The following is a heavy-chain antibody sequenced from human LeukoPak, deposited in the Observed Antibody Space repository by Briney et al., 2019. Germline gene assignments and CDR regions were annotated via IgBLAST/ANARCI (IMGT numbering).Heavy chain of an antibody. Sequence: ASVKVSCKASGYTFTSYYINWLRQAPGQGLEWMGIINPSGGSTTYPQKFQGRVTLTRDTSTSTVYMELRSLRSEDTAVYYCARPGTTADSSGYSYSDGFDIWGPGTMVIVSS. J-gene: IGHJ3*02. CDR3: ARPGTTADSSGYSYSDGFDI. V-gene: IGHV1-46*01. D-gene: IGHD3-22*01. CDR2: INPSGGST. CDR1: GYTFTSYY.